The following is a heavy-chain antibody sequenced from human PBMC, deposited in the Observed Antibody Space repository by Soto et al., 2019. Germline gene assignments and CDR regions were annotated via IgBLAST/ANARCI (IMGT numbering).Heavy chain of an antibody. CDR1: GFTVSSNY. D-gene: IGHD3-9*01. V-gene: IGHV3-53*04. CDR3: ARGDILTGYYFLFQH. Sequence: GGSLRLSCAASGFTVSSNYMSWVRQAPGKGLEWVSVIYSGGSTYYADSGKGRFTISRHNSKNTLYLQMNSLRAEDTAVYYCARGDILTGYYFLFQHWGQGTLVTVSS. J-gene: IGHJ1*01. CDR2: IYSGGST.